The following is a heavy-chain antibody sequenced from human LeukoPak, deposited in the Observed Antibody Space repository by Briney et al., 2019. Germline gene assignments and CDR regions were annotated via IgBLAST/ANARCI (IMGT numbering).Heavy chain of an antibody. J-gene: IGHJ4*02. CDR3: ARLSTTVTFFDY. CDR1: GGSISSSSYY. Sequence: SETLSLTCPVSGGSISSSSYYWGWMRQPPGKGLEWIVSIYYSGSTYYNPSLKSRVTISVDTSKNQFSLKLSSVTAADTAVYYCARLSTTVTFFDYWGQGTLVTVSS. D-gene: IGHD4-17*01. CDR2: IYYSGST. V-gene: IGHV4-39*01.